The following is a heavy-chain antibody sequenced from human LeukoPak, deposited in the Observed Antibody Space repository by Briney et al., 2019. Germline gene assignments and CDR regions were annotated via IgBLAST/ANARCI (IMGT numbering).Heavy chain of an antibody. Sequence: ASVKVSCKASGYTFTSYDINWVRQATGQGLEWMGWMNPNSGNTSYAQKFQGRVTMTRNTSISTAYMELSSLRSEDTAVYYCARGGSGVYYDILTGSYYFDYWGQGTLVTVSS. CDR1: GYTFTSYD. CDR2: MNPNSGNT. V-gene: IGHV1-8*01. J-gene: IGHJ4*02. D-gene: IGHD3-9*01. CDR3: ARGGSGVYYDILTGSYYFDY.